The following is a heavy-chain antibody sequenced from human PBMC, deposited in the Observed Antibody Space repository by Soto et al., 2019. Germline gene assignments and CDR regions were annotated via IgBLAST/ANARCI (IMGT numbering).Heavy chain of an antibody. Sequence: QVQLVESGGGVVQPGRSLRLSCAASGFTFSSYGMHWVRQAPGKGLEWVAVISYDGSNKYYADSVKGRFTISRDNSKNTLYLQMNSLRAEDTAVYYCAKGDIVLVPAAIFRNFDHWGQGTLVTVSS. V-gene: IGHV3-30*18. D-gene: IGHD2-2*02. CDR2: ISYDGSNK. J-gene: IGHJ4*02. CDR1: GFTFSSYG. CDR3: AKGDIVLVPAAIFRNFDH.